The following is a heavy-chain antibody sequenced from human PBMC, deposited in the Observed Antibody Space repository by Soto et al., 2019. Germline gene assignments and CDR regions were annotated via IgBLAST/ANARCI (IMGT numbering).Heavy chain of an antibody. Sequence: QLQLQESGPGLVKPSETLSLTCTVSGGSISSSSYYWGWIRQPPGKGLEWIGSIYYSGSTYYNPSLKSRVTISVDTSKNQFSLKLSSVTAADTAVYYCARLLIFGVVTVWGQGTLVTVSS. J-gene: IGHJ4*02. CDR3: ARLLIFGVVTV. CDR1: GGSISSSSYY. D-gene: IGHD3-3*01. CDR2: IYYSGST. V-gene: IGHV4-39*01.